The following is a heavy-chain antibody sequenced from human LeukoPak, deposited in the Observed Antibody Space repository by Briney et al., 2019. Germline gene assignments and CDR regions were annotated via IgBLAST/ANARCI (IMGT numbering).Heavy chain of an antibody. Sequence: ASVKVSCKTSGYTFTSYGIIWVRQAPGQGLEWMGWICAYNGNTNYAQKLQGRVTMTTVTSTSTAYMELRSLRSDDTAVYYCARGTMGMKDYYYMDVWGKGTTVTVSS. CDR3: ARGTMGMKDYYYMDV. V-gene: IGHV1-18*01. CDR2: ICAYNGNT. CDR1: GYTFTSYG. J-gene: IGHJ6*03. D-gene: IGHD6-13*01.